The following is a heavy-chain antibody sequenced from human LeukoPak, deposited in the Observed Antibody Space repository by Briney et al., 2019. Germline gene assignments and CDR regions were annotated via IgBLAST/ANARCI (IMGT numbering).Heavy chain of an antibody. CDR3: ARVVDDFWYFDY. V-gene: IGHV4-59*01. D-gene: IGHD3-3*01. CDR1: GGSISSYY. J-gene: IGHJ4*02. Sequence: SETLSLTCTVSGGSISSYYWSWIRQPPGKGLEWIGYIYYSGSTNYNPSLKSRVTISVDTSKNQFSLKLSSVTAADTAEYYCARVVDDFWYFDYWGQGTLVTVSS. CDR2: IYYSGST.